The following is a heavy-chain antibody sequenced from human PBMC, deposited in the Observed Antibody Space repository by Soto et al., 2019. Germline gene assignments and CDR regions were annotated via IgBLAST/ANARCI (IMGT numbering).Heavy chain of an antibody. CDR1: GGSISSSSYY. CDR3: ARLSREFWSGPDY. V-gene: IGHV4-39*01. D-gene: IGHD3-3*01. J-gene: IGHJ4*02. Sequence: PSETLSLTCTVSGGSISSSSYYWGWIRQPPGKGLEWIGSIYYSGSTYYNPSLKSRVTISVDTSKNQFSLKLSSVTAADTAMYYCARLSREFWSGPDYWGQGTLVTVSS. CDR2: IYYSGST.